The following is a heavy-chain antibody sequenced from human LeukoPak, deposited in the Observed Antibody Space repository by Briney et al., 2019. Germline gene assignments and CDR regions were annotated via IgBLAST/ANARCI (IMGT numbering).Heavy chain of an antibody. Sequence: ASVKVSCKASGYTFTGYYMHWVRQAPGQGLEWVGWINPNSGGTNYAQKFQGRVTMTRDTSISTAYMEPSRLRSDDTAVYYCARLGADSTYYYDSSGFDYWGQGTLVTVSS. V-gene: IGHV1-2*02. CDR1: GYTFTGYY. J-gene: IGHJ4*02. CDR3: ARLGADSTYYYDSSGFDY. D-gene: IGHD3-22*01. CDR2: INPNSGGT.